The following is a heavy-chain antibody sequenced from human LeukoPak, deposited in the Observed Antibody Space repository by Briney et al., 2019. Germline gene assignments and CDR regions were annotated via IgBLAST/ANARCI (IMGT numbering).Heavy chain of an antibody. Sequence: GESLKISCKGSGYSFTSYWIGWVRPVPRKGLEWMGIIYPGDSDTRYSPSFQAHVTISADKSISTAYLQWSSLKASDTAMYYCARRYGSGSYYSHAYYFDYWGQGTLVTVSS. CDR3: ARRYGSGSYYSHAYYFDY. CDR1: GYSFTSYW. V-gene: IGHV5-51*01. D-gene: IGHD3-10*01. J-gene: IGHJ4*02. CDR2: IYPGDSDT.